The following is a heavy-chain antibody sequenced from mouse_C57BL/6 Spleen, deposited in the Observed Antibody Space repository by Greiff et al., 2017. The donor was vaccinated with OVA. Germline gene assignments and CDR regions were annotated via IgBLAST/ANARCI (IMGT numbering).Heavy chain of an antibody. D-gene: IGHD1-1*01. CDR3: ARTTVVARAMDY. Sequence: EVKLMESGPELVKPGASVKMSCKASGYTFTDYNMHWVKQSHGKSLEWIGYINPNNGGTSYNQKFKGKATLTVNKSSSTAYMELRSLTSEDSAVYYCARTTVVARAMDYWGQGTSVTVSS. V-gene: IGHV1-22*01. J-gene: IGHJ4*01. CDR2: INPNNGGT. CDR1: GYTFTDYN.